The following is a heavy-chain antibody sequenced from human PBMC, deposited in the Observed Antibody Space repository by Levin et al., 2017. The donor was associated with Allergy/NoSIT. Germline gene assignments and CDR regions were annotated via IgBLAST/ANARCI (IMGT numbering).Heavy chain of an antibody. CDR3: ARDSNPEYFQH. V-gene: IGHV3-21*01. J-gene: IGHJ1*01. D-gene: IGHD4-11*01. Sequence: PGESLKTSCAASGFTFSSYSMNWVRQAPGKGLEWVSSISSSSSYIYYADSVKGRFTISRDNAKNSLYLQMNSLRAEDTAVYYCARDSNPEYFQHWGQGTLVTVSS. CDR1: GFTFSSYS. CDR2: ISSSSSYI.